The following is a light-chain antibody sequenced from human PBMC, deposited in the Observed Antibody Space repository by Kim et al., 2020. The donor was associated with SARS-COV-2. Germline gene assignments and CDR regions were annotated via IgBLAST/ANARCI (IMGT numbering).Light chain of an antibody. CDR2: GAS. Sequence: DIVMTQSPATLSVSPGERATLSCRASQSVRSNLAWYQQKPGQAPRLLIYGASTRATGIPARFSGSGSGTEFTLTISSLQSEDFAIYYCQQYNNWPPKYTFGQGTKLEI. CDR3: QQYNNWPPKYT. CDR1: QSVRSN. J-gene: IGKJ2*01. V-gene: IGKV3-15*01.